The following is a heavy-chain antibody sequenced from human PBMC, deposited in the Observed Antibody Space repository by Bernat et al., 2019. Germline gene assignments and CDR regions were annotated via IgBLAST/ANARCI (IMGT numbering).Heavy chain of an antibody. CDR1: GYTFSGYY. CDR3: ERDCTTLGTPRTVFFSF. J-gene: IGHJ4*02. D-gene: IGHD4-23*01. V-gene: IGHV1-2*02. Sequence: QVQLVQTGAEVKKPGASVKVSCKASGYTFSGYYIHWVRQAPVQGFEWMGWINPNSGGTNYPHEFQGRVTMNRRTSISSVYMELSRLRSDDTAVYYRERDCTTLGTPRTVFFSFWGQGTLVTVSS. CDR2: INPNSGGT.